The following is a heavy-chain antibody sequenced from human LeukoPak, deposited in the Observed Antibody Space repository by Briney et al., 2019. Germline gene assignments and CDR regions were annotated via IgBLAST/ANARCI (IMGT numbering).Heavy chain of an antibody. CDR1: GGSISSRSNS. J-gene: IGHJ5*02. Sequence: SETLSLTCSVSGGSISSRSNSWGWIRQTPGKGLDWIGNIDYSGTTYYTPSLKSRITFSVVTSKNQFSLRLSSVTAADTAVYYCARDDLRSDWFDPWGQGNLVIVSS. V-gene: IGHV4-39*07. CDR3: ARDDLRSDWFDP. CDR2: IDYSGTT.